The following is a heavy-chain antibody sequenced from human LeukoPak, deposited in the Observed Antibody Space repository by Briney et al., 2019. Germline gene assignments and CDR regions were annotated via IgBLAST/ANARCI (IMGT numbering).Heavy chain of an antibody. CDR2: TRFDGSIK. D-gene: IGHD1-1*01. CDR3: ARWGGTRQYYFDY. V-gene: IGHV3-33*01. Sequence: GGSLRLSCAVSGLIFSDYGFHWVRQAPGKGLEWVAVTRFDGSIKQYADSVKGRFTISRDDSENTLYLQMNFLKSEDTAVYYCARWGGTRQYYFDYWGQGTLVTVSS. J-gene: IGHJ4*02. CDR1: GLIFSDYG.